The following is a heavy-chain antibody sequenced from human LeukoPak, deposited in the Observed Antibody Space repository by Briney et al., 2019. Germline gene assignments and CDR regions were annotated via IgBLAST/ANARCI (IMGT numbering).Heavy chain of an antibody. D-gene: IGHD5-18*01. Sequence: GASVKVSCKASGYTFTGYYMHWVRQAPGQGLEWMGWINPNSGGTNYAQKFQGRVTMTRDTSISTAYMELSRLRSDDTAVYYCARDLIRPERHGHTAMVVNWFDPWGQGTLVTVSS. CDR2: INPNSGGT. CDR1: GYTFTGYY. CDR3: ARDLIRPERHGHTAMVVNWFDP. J-gene: IGHJ5*02. V-gene: IGHV1-2*02.